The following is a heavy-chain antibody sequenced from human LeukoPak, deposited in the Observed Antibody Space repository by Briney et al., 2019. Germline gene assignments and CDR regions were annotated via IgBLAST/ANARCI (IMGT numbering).Heavy chain of an antibody. CDR2: IYYSGST. Sequence: PSETLSLTCTVSGGSISSGDNYWSWIRQPPGKGLEWIGSIYYSGSTYYNPSLKSRVTISVDTSKNQFSLKLSSVTAADTAVYYCARQCYYYDSSGYCVYYWGQGTLVTVSS. J-gene: IGHJ4*02. V-gene: IGHV4-39*01. CDR3: ARQCYYYDSSGYCVYY. CDR1: GGSISSGDNY. D-gene: IGHD3-22*01.